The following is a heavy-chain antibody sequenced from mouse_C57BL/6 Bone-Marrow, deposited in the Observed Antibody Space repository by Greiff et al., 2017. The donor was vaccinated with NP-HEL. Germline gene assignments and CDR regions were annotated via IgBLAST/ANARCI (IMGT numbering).Heavy chain of an antibody. Sequence: VQLQQPGAELVKPGASVKLSCKASGYTFTSYWMHWVKQRPGQGLEWIGMIHPNSGSTNYNEKFKSKATLTVDKSSSTAYMQLSSLTSEDSAVYYCARGNGRQLRLQDYWGQGTTLTVSS. V-gene: IGHV1-64*01. D-gene: IGHD3-2*02. CDR1: GYTFTSYW. J-gene: IGHJ2*01. CDR2: IHPNSGST. CDR3: ARGNGRQLRLQDY.